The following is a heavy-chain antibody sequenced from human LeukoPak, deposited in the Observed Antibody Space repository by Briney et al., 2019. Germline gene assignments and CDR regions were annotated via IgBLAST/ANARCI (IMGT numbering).Heavy chain of an antibody. CDR2: ISWNSGSI. V-gene: IGHV3-9*01. D-gene: IGHD1-26*01. Sequence: GGSLRLSCAASGFTFDDYAMHWVRQAPGKGLEWVSGISWNSGSIGCADSVKGRFTISRDNSRNTLYLQMNSLSAEDTAVYYCAKNINSGTHYYFDYWGQGTLVTVSS. CDR1: GFTFDDYA. CDR3: AKNINSGTHYYFDY. J-gene: IGHJ4*02.